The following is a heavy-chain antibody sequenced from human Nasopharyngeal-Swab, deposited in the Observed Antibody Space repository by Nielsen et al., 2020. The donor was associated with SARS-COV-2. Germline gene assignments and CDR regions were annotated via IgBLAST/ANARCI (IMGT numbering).Heavy chain of an antibody. CDR2: INEDGSST. J-gene: IGHJ4*02. D-gene: IGHD6-13*01. CDR1: GFTFSSYW. Sequence: GGSLRLSCAASGFTFSSYWMHWVRQAPGKGLVWVSRINEDGSSTSYADSLKGRFTISRDNAKNTLYLQMNSLSAEDTAVYYCTRAGSFRHDYWGQRTLVTVSS. CDR3: TRAGSFRHDY. V-gene: IGHV3-74*01.